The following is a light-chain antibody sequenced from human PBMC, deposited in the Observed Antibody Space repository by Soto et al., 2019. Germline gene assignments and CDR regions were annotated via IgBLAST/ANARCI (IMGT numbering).Light chain of an antibody. J-gene: IGKJ5*01. Sequence: PGERATLSCRASRTVDGNYLAWYHQKPGQPPRLLIYSASTRAPGIPDRFSASGAGTDSTLTISRLEPEDSAVYYCQQYGYSPITFGQGTRLEIK. CDR1: RTVDGNY. CDR2: SAS. V-gene: IGKV3-20*01. CDR3: QQYGYSPIT.